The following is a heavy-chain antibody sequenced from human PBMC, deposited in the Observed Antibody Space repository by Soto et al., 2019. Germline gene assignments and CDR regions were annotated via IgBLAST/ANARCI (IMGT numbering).Heavy chain of an antibody. J-gene: IGHJ4*02. CDR3: AHNLGRTPFDY. V-gene: IGHV2-5*02. CDR2: IYWDDDK. D-gene: IGHD1-1*01. CDR1: GFSLSTNGVG. Sequence: QITLKESGPTLVKPTQTLTLTCTFSGFSLSTNGVGVGWIRQHPGKALERLALIYWDDDKRYSPSLKSRLTITKDTSKNTVVLTMTHMDPVDTVVYYCAHNLGRTPFDYRGQGTLVTVSS.